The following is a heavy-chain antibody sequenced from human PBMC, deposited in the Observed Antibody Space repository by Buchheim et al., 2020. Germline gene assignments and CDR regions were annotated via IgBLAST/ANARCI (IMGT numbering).Heavy chain of an antibody. J-gene: IGHJ6*02. V-gene: IGHV1-46*03. D-gene: IGHD3-3*01. Sequence: QVQLVQSGVEVKKPGASVKVSCKASGYTFTSYYMHWVRQAPGQGLEWMGIINPSGGSTSYAQKFQGRVTMTRDTSTRTVYMELSSLRSEDTAVYYCARDDTIFGVVRDYGMDVWGQGTT. CDR1: GYTFTSYY. CDR2: INPSGGST. CDR3: ARDDTIFGVVRDYGMDV.